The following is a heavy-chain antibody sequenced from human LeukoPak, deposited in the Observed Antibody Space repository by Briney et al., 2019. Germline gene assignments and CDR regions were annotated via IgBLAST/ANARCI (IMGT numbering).Heavy chain of an antibody. CDR1: GGSISSYY. CDR2: IYYSGST. J-gene: IGHJ3*02. V-gene: IGHV4-59*01. Sequence: PSETLSLTCTVSGGSISSYYWSWIRQPPGKGLEWIGYIYYSGSTNYNPSLKSRVTISVDTSKNQFSLKLSSVTAADTAVYYCARRPYYYDSSGYYSGAFDIWGQGTMVTVSS. D-gene: IGHD3-22*01. CDR3: ARRPYYYDSSGYYSGAFDI.